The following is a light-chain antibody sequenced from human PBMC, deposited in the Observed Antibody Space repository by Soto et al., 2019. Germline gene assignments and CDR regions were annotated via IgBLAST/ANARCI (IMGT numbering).Light chain of an antibody. V-gene: IGKV1-5*01. CDR2: DAS. J-gene: IGKJ1*01. CDR3: QQYQSYSRT. Sequence: MTQSPLSLPVTPGEPASISCRSSQSLLPSNGYNYLAWYQQKPGKAPKLLIYDASSLESGVPSRFSGSGSGTEFTLTISSLKPDDFATYYCQQYQSYSRTFGQGTKVDIK. CDR1: QSLLPSNGYNY.